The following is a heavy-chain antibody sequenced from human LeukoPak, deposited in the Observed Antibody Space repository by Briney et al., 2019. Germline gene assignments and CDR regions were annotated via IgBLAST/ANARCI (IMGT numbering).Heavy chain of an antibody. J-gene: IGHJ3*02. CDR3: ARDIPGYDAFDI. D-gene: IGHD1-1*01. CDR2: IYYSGST. V-gene: IGHV4-39*02. CDR1: GGSISSSSYY. Sequence: PSETLSLTCTVSGGSISSSSYYWGWIRQPPGKGLEWIGSIYYSGSTYYNPSLKSRVTISVDTSKNQFSLKLSSVTAADTAVYYCARDIPGYDAFDIWGQGTVVTVSS.